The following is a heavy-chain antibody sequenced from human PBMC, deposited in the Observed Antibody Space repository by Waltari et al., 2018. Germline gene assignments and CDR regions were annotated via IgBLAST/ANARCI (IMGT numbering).Heavy chain of an antibody. V-gene: IGHV4-34*01. D-gene: IGHD2-15*01. CDR3: ARHGRIRAVALIDY. CDR1: GGSFSGYY. Sequence: QVQLQQWGAGLMKPSETLSLTCAAHGGSFSGYYWTWIRQPPGEGLEWIGEINDSGSTNYNSSLKTRVSISLDTSKNQFSLKLTSVTAADTALYYCARHGRIRAVALIDYWGQGTLVTVSS. CDR2: INDSGST. J-gene: IGHJ4*02.